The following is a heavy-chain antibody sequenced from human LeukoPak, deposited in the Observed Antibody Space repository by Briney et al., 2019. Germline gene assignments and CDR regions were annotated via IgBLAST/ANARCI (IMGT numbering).Heavy chain of an antibody. Sequence: SETLSLTCAVYGGCFRGYYWSWIRPPPAKGLAWIGEINHSGSTNYTPSLKSRVTISVDTTKNQFSLKLSSVTAADTAVYYWARGGPYVDFDYWGQGTLVTVSS. CDR3: ARGGPYVDFDY. D-gene: IGHD2-21*01. V-gene: IGHV4-34*01. J-gene: IGHJ4*02. CDR2: INHSGST. CDR1: GGCFRGYY.